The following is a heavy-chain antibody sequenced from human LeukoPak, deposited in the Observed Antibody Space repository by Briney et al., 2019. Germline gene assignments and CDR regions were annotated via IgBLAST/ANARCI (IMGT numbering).Heavy chain of an antibody. CDR2: IYSGGST. D-gene: IGHD2-2*01. CDR3: AKSGRYCSSTSCYFLG. Sequence: GGSLRLSCPAYGFTVSSKYMGWVRQAPGRGLEWVSVIYSGGSTYYADSVKGRFTISRDNSKNTLYLQLNSLRAEDTAVYYCAKSGRYCSSTSCYFLGWGQGTLVTVSS. CDR1: GFTVSSKY. V-gene: IGHV3-53*01. J-gene: IGHJ4*02.